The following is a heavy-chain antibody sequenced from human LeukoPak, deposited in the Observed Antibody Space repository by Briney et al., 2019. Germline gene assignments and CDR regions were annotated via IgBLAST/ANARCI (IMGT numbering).Heavy chain of an antibody. CDR3: ARGPRGYSYGSYYYYMDV. CDR1: GYTFTSYD. D-gene: IGHD5-18*01. Sequence: ASVKVSCKASGYTFTSYDINWVRQATGQGLEWMGWMNPNSGNTGYAQKFQGRVTMTRNTSISTAYMELSSLRSEDTAVYYCARGPRGYSYGSYYYYMDVWGKGTTVTISS. CDR2: MNPNSGNT. J-gene: IGHJ6*03. V-gene: IGHV1-8*01.